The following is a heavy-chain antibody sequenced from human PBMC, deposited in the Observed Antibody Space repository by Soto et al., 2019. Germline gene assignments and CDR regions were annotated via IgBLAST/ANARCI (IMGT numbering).Heavy chain of an antibody. V-gene: IGHV4-30-4*01. D-gene: IGHD2-21*02. CDR3: AREHDFSCDCGGAFDI. Sequence: SETLSLTCTVSNGSLTSGDFYWSWIRQPPGKGPEWIGYIYQTGSTFYNTSLRSRATISADASKRHFSLTLSSVSAAATAVYYCAREHDFSCDCGGAFDIWGQGTMATVSS. J-gene: IGHJ3*02. CDR2: IYQTGST. CDR1: NGSLTSGDFY.